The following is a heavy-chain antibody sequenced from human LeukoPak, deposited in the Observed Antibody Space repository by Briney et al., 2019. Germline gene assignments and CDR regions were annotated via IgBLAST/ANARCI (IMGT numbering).Heavy chain of an antibody. CDR2: IKQDGSEK. D-gene: IGHD3-3*01. J-gene: IGHJ4*02. CDR1: GFTFSSYW. CDR3: ARSGVLRFLEWAYDY. V-gene: IGHV3-7*01. Sequence: GGSLRLSCAASGFTFSSYWMSWVRQAPGKGLEWVANIKQDGSEKYYMDSVKGRFTISRDNAKNSLYLQMNSLRAEDTAVYYCARSGVLRFLEWAYDYWGQGTLVTVSS.